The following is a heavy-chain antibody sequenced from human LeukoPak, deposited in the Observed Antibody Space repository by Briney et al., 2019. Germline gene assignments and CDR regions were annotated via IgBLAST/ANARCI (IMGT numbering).Heavy chain of an antibody. CDR3: AKAPCGSCYSADY. J-gene: IGHJ4*02. D-gene: IGHD2-15*01. CDR2: ISSSSSYI. CDR1: GFTFSSYA. Sequence: GVLRLSCAASGFTFSSYAMSWVRQAPGKGLEWVSAISSSSSYIYYADSVKGRFTISRDNSKNTLYLQMNNLRAEDTAVYYCAKAPCGSCYSADYWGQGTLVTVSS. V-gene: IGHV3-23*01.